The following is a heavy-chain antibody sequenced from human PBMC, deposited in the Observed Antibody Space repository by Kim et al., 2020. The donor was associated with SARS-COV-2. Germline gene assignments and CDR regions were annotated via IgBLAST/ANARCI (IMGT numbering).Heavy chain of an antibody. CDR2: MSYRGST. Sequence: SETLSLTCTVSGDSISSSHYYWGWIRQPPGKGLEWIGCMSYRGSTYYNPSLKSRVTMSVDTSKNKFSLKVNSVTAADTAVYYCARLRGEMIFDYWGQGT. CDR1: GDSISSSHYY. D-gene: IGHD3-10*01. CDR3: ARLRGEMIFDY. J-gene: IGHJ4*02. V-gene: IGHV4-39*01.